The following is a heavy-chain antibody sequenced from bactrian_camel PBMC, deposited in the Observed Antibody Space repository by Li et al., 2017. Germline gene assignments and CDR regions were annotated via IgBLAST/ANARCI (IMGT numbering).Heavy chain of an antibody. J-gene: IGHJ6*01. CDR2: LDSERRS. Sequence: HVQLVESGGASVQAGGSLRLSCLFSGNIYSQYCFGWVRQAAGKEREEIANLDSERRSTIADSVMGRFAISKDNAKNTLYLHMTSLKPEDTAMYYCAARWAGTCYYSDYGVLAAKSDFSYWGQGTQVTVS. CDR1: GNIYSQYC. CDR3: AARWAGTCYYSDYGVLAAKSDFSY. D-gene: IGHD4*01. V-gene: IGHV3S53*01.